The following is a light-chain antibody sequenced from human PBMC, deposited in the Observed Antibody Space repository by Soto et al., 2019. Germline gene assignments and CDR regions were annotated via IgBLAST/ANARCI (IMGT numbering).Light chain of an antibody. J-gene: IGKJ1*01. CDR1: QTLRRW. CDR2: EAS. V-gene: IGKV1-5*03. Sequence: DIPLPPSPSTLSASVGDRVTITCRARQTLRRWLAWYQQKPGKAPKLLIYEASSLQSGVPSRFSGSGSGTEFTLTISSLQPDDFATYYCQQYNSYPWTFGQGTKVDIK. CDR3: QQYNSYPWT.